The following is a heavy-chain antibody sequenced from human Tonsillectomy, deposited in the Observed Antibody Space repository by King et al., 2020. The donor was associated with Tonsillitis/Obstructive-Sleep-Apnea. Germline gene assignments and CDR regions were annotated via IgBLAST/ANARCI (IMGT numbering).Heavy chain of an antibody. CDR3: ATPTEHIAVVPAANDAFDI. V-gene: IGHV3-11*01. CDR1: GFTFSDYY. Sequence: VQLVESGGGLVKPGGSLRLSCAASGFTFSDYYMSWIRQAPGKGLEWVSYLSSSGSTIYYADAVKGRFTISRDNAKNSLYLQMNSLRAEDTAVYYCATPTEHIAVVPAANDAFDIWGQGTMVTVSS. D-gene: IGHD2-2*01. J-gene: IGHJ3*02. CDR2: LSSSGSTI.